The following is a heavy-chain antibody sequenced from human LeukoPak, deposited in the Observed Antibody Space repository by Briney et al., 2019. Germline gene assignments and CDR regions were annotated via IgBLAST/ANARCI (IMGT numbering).Heavy chain of an antibody. Sequence: PSQTLSLTCTVSGGSISSGGYYWSWIRQHPGKGLEWIGYIYYSGSTYYNPSLKSRVTISVDTSKNQFSLKLSSVTAADTAVYYCVRVRDTAMVSFSYFDYWGQGTLVTVSS. CDR1: GGSISSGGYY. D-gene: IGHD5-18*01. V-gene: IGHV4-31*03. J-gene: IGHJ4*02. CDR3: VRVRDTAMVSFSYFDY. CDR2: IYYSGST.